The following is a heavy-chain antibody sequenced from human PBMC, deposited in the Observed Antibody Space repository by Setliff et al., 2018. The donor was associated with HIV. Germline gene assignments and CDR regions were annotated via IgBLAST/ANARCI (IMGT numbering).Heavy chain of an antibody. CDR3: ARSPRIGVAGEFEY. J-gene: IGHJ4*02. D-gene: IGHD6-19*01. Sequence: SETMSLTCTVSGGSISSYYWSWIRQPPGKGLEWIGYIYTSGSVNYNPSLNSRVTISVDTSKNQFPLKVNSVTAADTAVYYCARSPRIGVAGEFEYWGQGTLVTVSS. V-gene: IGHV4-4*09. CDR1: GGSISSYY. CDR2: IYTSGSV.